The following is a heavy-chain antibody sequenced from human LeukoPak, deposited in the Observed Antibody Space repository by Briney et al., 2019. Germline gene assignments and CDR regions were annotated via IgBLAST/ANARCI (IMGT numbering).Heavy chain of an antibody. D-gene: IGHD6-19*01. J-gene: IGHJ5*02. CDR3: AKIPYSSGWVQNWFDP. Sequence: GGSLRLSCTTSGFTFRRYAMTWVRQAPGKGLQWVSSISGSGGSTYYADSVKGRFTISRDNSKNTLYLQMNSLRAEDTAVYYCAKIPYSSGWVQNWFDPWGQGTLVTVSS. V-gene: IGHV3-23*01. CDR2: ISGSGGST. CDR1: GFTFRRYA.